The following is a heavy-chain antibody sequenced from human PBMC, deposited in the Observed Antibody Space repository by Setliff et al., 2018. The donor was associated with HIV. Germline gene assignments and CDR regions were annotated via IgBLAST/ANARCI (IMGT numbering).Heavy chain of an antibody. CDR2: IYSSGIT. J-gene: IGHJ5*02. Sequence: KPSETLSLTCTVSGGSISSGSYFWNWIRQPAGKGLEWIGRIYSSGITNYNPSLKSRLTISLDTSKDQFSLQVTSVTAADTAVYYCARDPYCPNTCYEDFTFDPWGQGTLVTVSS. CDR3: ARDPYCPNTCYEDFTFDP. D-gene: IGHD2-8*01. V-gene: IGHV4-61*02. CDR1: GGSISSGSYF.